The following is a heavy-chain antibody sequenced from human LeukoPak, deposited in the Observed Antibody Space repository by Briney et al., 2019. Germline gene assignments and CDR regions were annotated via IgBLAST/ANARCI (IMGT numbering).Heavy chain of an antibody. CDR2: IKQDGSEK. CDR1: GFTVSSNY. V-gene: IGHV3-7*01. J-gene: IGHJ6*02. Sequence: GGSLRLSCAASGFTVSSNYMSWVRQAPGKGLEWVANIKQDGSEKYYVDSVKGRFTISRDNAKNSLYLQMNSLRAEDTAVYYCARGPRDYGMDVWGQGTTVTVSS. CDR3: ARGPRDYGMDV.